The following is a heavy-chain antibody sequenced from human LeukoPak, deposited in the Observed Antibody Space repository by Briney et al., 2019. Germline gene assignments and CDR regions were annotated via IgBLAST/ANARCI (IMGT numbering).Heavy chain of an antibody. D-gene: IGHD3-3*01. V-gene: IGHV4-39*07. Sequence: SETLSLTCAVSGDSTSSSRNYWAWIRQPPGRGLEWIGSIYNSGTTYYTPSLKSRVTISVDTSRNQFSLKLSSVTAADTAVYYCARAYLYDFWAQGTLVTVSS. CDR1: GDSTSSSRNY. CDR3: ARAYLYDF. CDR2: IYNSGTT. J-gene: IGHJ4*02.